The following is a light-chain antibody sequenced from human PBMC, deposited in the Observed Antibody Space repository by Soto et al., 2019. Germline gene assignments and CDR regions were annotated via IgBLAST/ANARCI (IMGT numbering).Light chain of an antibody. CDR3: QQYDIWPQT. V-gene: IGKV3D-15*01. Sequence: EIVMTQSPAILSVSPGERATLSCRASQSVGSNLAWYQQEPGQAPRLLIYGTSNRATGIPARFSGSASGTEFTLTVSSLQSEDFAVYYCQQYDIWPQTFGRGTEVEVK. CDR1: QSVGSN. CDR2: GTS. J-gene: IGKJ1*01.